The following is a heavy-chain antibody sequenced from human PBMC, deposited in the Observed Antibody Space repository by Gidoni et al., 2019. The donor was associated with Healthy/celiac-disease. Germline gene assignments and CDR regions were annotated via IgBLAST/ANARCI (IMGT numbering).Heavy chain of an antibody. D-gene: IGHD3-9*01. CDR3: ARGFDWLLYDAFDI. Sequence: GQGLEWMGIINPSGGSTSYAQKFQGRVTMTRDTSTSTVYMELSSLRSEDTAVYYCARGFDWLLYDAFDIWGQGTMVTVSS. J-gene: IGHJ3*02. V-gene: IGHV1-46*01. CDR2: INPSGGST.